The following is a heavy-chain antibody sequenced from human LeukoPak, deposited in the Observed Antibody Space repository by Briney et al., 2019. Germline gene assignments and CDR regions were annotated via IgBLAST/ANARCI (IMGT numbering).Heavy chain of an antibody. J-gene: IGHJ4*02. CDR1: GGSFSGYY. CDR2: INHSGST. D-gene: IGHD5-24*01. CDR3: ASRGGYNWRLYYFDY. Sequence: SSETLSLTCAVYGGSFSGYYWSWIRQPPGKGLEWIGEINHSGSTNYNPSLKSRVTISVDTSKNQFSLKLSSVTAADTAVYYCASRGGYNWRLYYFDYWGQGTLVTVSS. V-gene: IGHV4-34*01.